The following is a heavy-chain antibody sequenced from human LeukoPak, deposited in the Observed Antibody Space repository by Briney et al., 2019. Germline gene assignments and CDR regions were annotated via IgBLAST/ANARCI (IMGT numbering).Heavy chain of an antibody. J-gene: IGHJ4*02. D-gene: IGHD6-13*01. CDR3: TRGDSSTWYEY. CDR2: IYPDDSDT. Sequence: GESPKISCKGSGYRFNAYWIAWVRQMPGKGLEWMGIIYPDDSDTRYSPSFQGQVTISADKSISTAYLQWSSLKASDTAMYYCTRGDSSTWYEYWGQGTLVTVSS. V-gene: IGHV5-51*01. CDR1: GYRFNAYW.